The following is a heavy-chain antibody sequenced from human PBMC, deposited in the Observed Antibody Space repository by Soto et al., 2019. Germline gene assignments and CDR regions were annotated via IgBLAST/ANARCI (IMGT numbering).Heavy chain of an antibody. D-gene: IGHD6-6*01. V-gene: IGHV4-31*03. CDR1: GESISSGGYY. CDR2: IYDSESA. J-gene: IGHJ4*02. Sequence: QVQLQESGPGLVKPSQTLSLTCSVSGESISSGGYYWSWIRHHPGKGLEWIGYIYDSESAYYNPSLKSRVTISMDTSKNHFPMRLSPVTAADTAVYYCARASSSSSAADYWGQGTLATVSS. CDR3: ARASSSSSAADY.